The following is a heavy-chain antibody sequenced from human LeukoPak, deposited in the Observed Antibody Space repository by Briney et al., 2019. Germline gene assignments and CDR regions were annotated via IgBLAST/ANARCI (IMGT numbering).Heavy chain of an antibody. D-gene: IGHD2-2*01. CDR3: ARLDCSSTSCYLTGWFDP. CDR2: IYYSGST. V-gene: IGHV4-39*07. Sequence: MPSETLSLTCTVSGGSISSSSYYWGWIRQPPGKGLEWIGSIYYSGSTYYNPSLKSRVTISVDRSKNQFSLKLSSVTAADTAVYYCARLDCSSTSCYLTGWFDPWGQGTLVTVSS. J-gene: IGHJ5*02. CDR1: GGSISSSSYY.